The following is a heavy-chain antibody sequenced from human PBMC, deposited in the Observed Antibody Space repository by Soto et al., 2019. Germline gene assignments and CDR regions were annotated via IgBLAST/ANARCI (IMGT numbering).Heavy chain of an antibody. Sequence: QVQLVESGGGVVQPGRSLRLSCAASGFTFSSYGMHWVRQAPGKGLEWVAVIWYDGSNKYYADSVKGRFTISRDNSKNTLYLPMNSRRAEDTAVYYCASDRLQWLVSSFDYWGQGTLVTVSS. D-gene: IGHD6-19*01. CDR3: ASDRLQWLVSSFDY. CDR1: GFTFSSYG. J-gene: IGHJ4*02. V-gene: IGHV3-33*01. CDR2: IWYDGSNK.